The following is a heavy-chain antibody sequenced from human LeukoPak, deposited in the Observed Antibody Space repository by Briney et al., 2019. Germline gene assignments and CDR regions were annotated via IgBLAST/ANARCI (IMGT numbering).Heavy chain of an antibody. CDR2: INSDGSST. J-gene: IGHJ4*02. CDR1: GFTFSSYW. Sequence: GGSLRLSCAASGFTFSSYWMHWVRQAPGKGLVWVSRINSDGSSTSYADSVKGRFTISRDNAKNTLYLQMNSLRAEDTAVYYCAREHGNQALPFDYWGEGTLVTVSS. V-gene: IGHV3-74*01. D-gene: IGHD2/OR15-2a*01. CDR3: AREHGNQALPFDY.